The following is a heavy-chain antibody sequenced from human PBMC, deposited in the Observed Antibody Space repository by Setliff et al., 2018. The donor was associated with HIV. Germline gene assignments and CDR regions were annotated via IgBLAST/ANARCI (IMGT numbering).Heavy chain of an antibody. V-gene: IGHV3-30*04. CDR2: VSYDGTKT. J-gene: IGHJ3*02. CDR3: ARDPRVDAFDI. CDR1: GFIFGDYA. Sequence: QSGGSLRLSCAASGFIFGDYAIHCVRQAPGKGLEWVAAVSYDGTKTYYADSVKGRFTLSRDNSKDTAFLQMNSLTVEDTAVYYCARDPRVDAFDIWGRGTVVTVSS.